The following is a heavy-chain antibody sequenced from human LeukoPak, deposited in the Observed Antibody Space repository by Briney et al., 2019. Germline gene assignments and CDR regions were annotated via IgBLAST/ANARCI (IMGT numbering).Heavy chain of an antibody. CDR3: ARDYGTNSGIDY. CDR1: GFTFSSYA. CDR2: ISGSGGST. J-gene: IGHJ4*02. V-gene: IGHV3-23*01. D-gene: IGHD2-8*01. Sequence: GGSLRLSCAASGFTFSSYAMSWVRQAPGKGPEWVSGISGSGGSTYYADSVKGRFTISRDNSKNTLYLQMNSLRAEDTSMFYCARDYGTNSGIDYWGQGTLVTVSS.